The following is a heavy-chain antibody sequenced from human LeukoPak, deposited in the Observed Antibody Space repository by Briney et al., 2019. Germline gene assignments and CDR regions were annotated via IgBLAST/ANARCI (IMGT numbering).Heavy chain of an antibody. Sequence: GGSLRLSCAASGFTFSSYVMTWVRQAPGKGLEWVSVVSGGSTFYADSVKGRFTISRDNSKNTLYLQMNSLRAEDTAVYYCAKRAVAEYYFDYWGQGTLVTASS. V-gene: IGHV3-23*01. CDR2: VSGGST. D-gene: IGHD6-19*01. CDR1: GFTFSSYV. J-gene: IGHJ4*02. CDR3: AKRAVAEYYFDY.